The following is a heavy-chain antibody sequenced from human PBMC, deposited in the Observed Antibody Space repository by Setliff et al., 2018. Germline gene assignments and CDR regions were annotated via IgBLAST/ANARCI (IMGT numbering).Heavy chain of an antibody. CDR1: GYIFNSYG. Sequence: ASVKVSCKASGYIFNSYGIAWVRQAPGQGLEWMGWISPYNGKTNHAQNLQGRVAMTTDTSTSTAYMEVRSLRSDDTAVYYCARDRKEIVVKPPAASLDYWGQGTQVTVSS. CDR2: ISPYNGKT. D-gene: IGHD2-2*01. CDR3: ARDRKEIVVKPPAASLDY. J-gene: IGHJ4*02. V-gene: IGHV1-18*01.